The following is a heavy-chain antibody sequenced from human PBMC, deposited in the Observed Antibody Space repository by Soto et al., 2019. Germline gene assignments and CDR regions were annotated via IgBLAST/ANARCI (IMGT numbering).Heavy chain of an antibody. CDR2: INHSGST. Sequence: NPSETLSLTCAVYGGSFSGYYWSWIRQPPGKGLEWIGEINHSGSTNYNPSLKSRVTISVDTSKNQFSLKLSSVTAADTAVYYCARLDYGSGSLVDAFDIWGKGTMVTVSS. V-gene: IGHV4-34*01. J-gene: IGHJ3*02. D-gene: IGHD3-10*01. CDR1: GGSFSGYY. CDR3: ARLDYGSGSLVDAFDI.